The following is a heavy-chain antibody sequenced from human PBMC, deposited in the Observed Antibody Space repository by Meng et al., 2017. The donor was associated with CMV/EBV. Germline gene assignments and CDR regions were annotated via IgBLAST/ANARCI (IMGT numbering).Heavy chain of an antibody. J-gene: IGHJ1*01. CDR2: MNPNSGNT. CDR3: ARVPVRDDCSTTSCSGSEYFQH. CDR1: GYIFTSYD. V-gene: IGHV1-8*01. Sequence: VKVSCKASGYIFTSYDINWVRQAPGQGLEWMGWMNPNSGNTGYPQKFQGRVTMTRNTSISTAYMELSSLRSDDTAVYYCARVPVRDDCSTTSCSGSEYFQHWGQGTLVTVSS. D-gene: IGHD2-2*01.